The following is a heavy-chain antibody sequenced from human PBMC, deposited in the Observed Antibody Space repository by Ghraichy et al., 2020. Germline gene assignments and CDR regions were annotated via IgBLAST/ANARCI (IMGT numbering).Heavy chain of an antibody. J-gene: IGHJ6*02. V-gene: IGHV3-30*04. CDR3: ARSPGPSYYYGMDV. CDR2: ISYDGSNK. CDR1: GFTFSSYA. Sequence: GGSLRLSCAASGFTFSSYAMHWVRQAPGKGLEWVAVISYDGSNKYYADSVKGRFTISRDNSKNTLYLQMNSLRAEDTAVYYCARSPGPSYYYGMDVWGQGTTVTVSS.